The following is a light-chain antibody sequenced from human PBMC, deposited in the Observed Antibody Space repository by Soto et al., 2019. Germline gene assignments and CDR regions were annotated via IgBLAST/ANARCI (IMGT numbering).Light chain of an antibody. Sequence: EIVLTQSPGTLSLSPGERATLSCRASQSVSSSYLAWYQQKPGQAPRLLIYGASSRATGIPDRFSGSGSGKDFTLTISILEPEDFAVYYCQQYGSSSGLTFGGGTKGDIK. V-gene: IGKV3-20*01. CDR3: QQYGSSSGLT. CDR2: GAS. CDR1: QSVSSSY. J-gene: IGKJ4*01.